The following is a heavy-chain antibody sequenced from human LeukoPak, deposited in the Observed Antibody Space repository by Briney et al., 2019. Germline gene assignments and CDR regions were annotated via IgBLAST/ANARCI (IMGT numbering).Heavy chain of an antibody. D-gene: IGHD6-19*01. CDR1: GIIVSSYA. CDR2: MPQDGSNE. CDR3: ARAGSSGSYYMYYGMDV. V-gene: IGHV3-30*04. J-gene: IGHJ6*02. Sequence: GRSLRLSCAVSGIIVSSYAVHWVRQAPGKGLEWVAVMPQDGSNEHYADSVKGRFTISRDMSKNTVFLLMNSLRGEDTAVYYCARAGSSGSYYMYYGMDVWGQGTTVVVSS.